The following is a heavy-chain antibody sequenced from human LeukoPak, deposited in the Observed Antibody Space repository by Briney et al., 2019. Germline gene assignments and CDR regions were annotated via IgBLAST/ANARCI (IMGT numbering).Heavy chain of an antibody. CDR3: AKDPTSVGGRHDWLLDS. Sequence: PGGSLRLSCVASGFTFGKYWMSWVRQAPGKGLEWVSTIGFGDDSAYYADSVKGRFTISRDNSKNTLYLQMNYLRAEDTAVYYCAKDPTSVGGRHDWLLDSWGQGTLVTVSS. J-gene: IGHJ5*02. CDR1: GFTFGKYW. V-gene: IGHV3-23*01. D-gene: IGHD3-9*01. CDR2: IGFGDDSA.